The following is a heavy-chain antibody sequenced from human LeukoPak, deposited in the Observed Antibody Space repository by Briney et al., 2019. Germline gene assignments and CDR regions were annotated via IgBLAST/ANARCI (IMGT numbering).Heavy chain of an antibody. CDR3: ARGSVGGGNYYNYYMDV. CDR2: FYTSGST. Sequence: SQTLSLTCTVSGGSIRSGRYYWSWIRQPAGKGLGWIGHFYTSGSTNYNPSLKSRVTISGDTSKNQFSLKLNSVTAADTAVYYCARGSVGGGNYYNYYMDVWGKGTTVTVSS. CDR1: GGSIRSGRYY. V-gene: IGHV4-61*09. J-gene: IGHJ6*03. D-gene: IGHD5/OR15-5a*01.